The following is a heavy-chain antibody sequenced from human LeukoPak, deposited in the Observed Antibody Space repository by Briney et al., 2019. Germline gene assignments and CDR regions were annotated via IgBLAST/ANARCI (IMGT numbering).Heavy chain of an antibody. Sequence: GGSLRLSCAASGFTFSSYSMTWARQAPGKGLEWVSSISSSSSYIYYADSVKGRSTISRDNAKNSLYLQMNSLRAEDTAVYYCATLRGGDYGDYLDYWGQGTLVTVSS. V-gene: IGHV3-21*01. CDR2: ISSSSSYI. D-gene: IGHD4-17*01. CDR3: ATLRGGDYGDYLDY. J-gene: IGHJ4*02. CDR1: GFTFSSYS.